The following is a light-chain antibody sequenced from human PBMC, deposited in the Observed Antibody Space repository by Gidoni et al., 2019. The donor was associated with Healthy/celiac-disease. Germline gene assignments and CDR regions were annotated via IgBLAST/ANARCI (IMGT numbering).Light chain of an antibody. V-gene: IGLV1-44*01. CDR3: AAWDDSLNASYV. CDR2: SNN. J-gene: IGLJ1*01. CDR1: SSNIGSNT. Sequence: QSVLTQPPSQSGPPGQRVTISCSGSSSNIGSNTVNWYTQLPGTAPKLLISSNNQRPSGVPDRCSGSKSGTSASLAISGLQSEDEADYYCAAWDDSLNASYVFGTGTKVTVL.